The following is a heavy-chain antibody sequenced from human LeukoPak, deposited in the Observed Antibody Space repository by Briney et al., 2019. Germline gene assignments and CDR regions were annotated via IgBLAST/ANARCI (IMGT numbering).Heavy chain of an antibody. CDR1: GYTFTIYD. Sequence: ASVKVSCKASGYTFTIYDINWVRQATGQGLEWMGWMNPNSGNTGYAQKFQGRVTMTKNTSITTAYMELSSLRSEDTAVYYCARALSWTTDSYYYMDVWGKGTTVTASS. D-gene: IGHD3/OR15-3a*01. J-gene: IGHJ6*03. V-gene: IGHV1-8*01. CDR2: MNPNSGNT. CDR3: ARALSWTTDSYYYMDV.